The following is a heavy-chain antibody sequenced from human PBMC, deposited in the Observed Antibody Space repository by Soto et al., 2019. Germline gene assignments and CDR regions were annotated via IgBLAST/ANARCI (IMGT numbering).Heavy chain of an antibody. Sequence: QVQMVQSGAEVMQPGATVKVSCKASGYTFTSYYVQWVRQAPGQGLEWMGIINPSGGSTNYAQKFQGRVTMTRDTSTSTVYMELSSLRSEDTAIYYCSRGYPPRDQLGNLPVAFWGQGTLVTVSS. V-gene: IGHV1-46*03. CDR3: SRGYPPRDQLGNLPVAF. D-gene: IGHD1-1*01. CDR2: INPSGGST. J-gene: IGHJ4*02. CDR1: GYTFTSYY.